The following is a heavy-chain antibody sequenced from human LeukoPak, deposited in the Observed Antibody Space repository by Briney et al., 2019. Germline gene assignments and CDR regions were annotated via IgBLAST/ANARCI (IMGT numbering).Heavy chain of an antibody. CDR3: ARELLGPHFYGMDV. V-gene: IGHV3-13*01. D-gene: IGHD3-3*02. Sequence: GGSLRLSCAASGFTFSDYDMHWVRQVTGKGLEWVSAIHTSGLTYYANSVKGRFVISRDNGRDSLFLQMNSLRAGDTSVYYCARELLGPHFYGMDVWGQGTTVTVSS. J-gene: IGHJ6*02. CDR1: GFTFSDYD. CDR2: IHTSGLT.